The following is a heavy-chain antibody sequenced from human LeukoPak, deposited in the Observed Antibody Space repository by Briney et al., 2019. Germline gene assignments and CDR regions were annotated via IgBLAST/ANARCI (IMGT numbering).Heavy chain of an antibody. J-gene: IGHJ4*02. CDR3: ARAPTVLVGYCSSSSCQADY. Sequence: GGSLRLSCAVSGFTFSTYWMHWVRQAPGKGLVWVSRINTDGSSTSYADSVKGRFTISRDNAENSLYLQMNSLRVEDTAVYYCARAPTVLVGYCSSSSCQADYWGQGTLVTVSS. CDR1: GFTFSTYW. D-gene: IGHD2-2*01. CDR2: INTDGSST. V-gene: IGHV3-74*01.